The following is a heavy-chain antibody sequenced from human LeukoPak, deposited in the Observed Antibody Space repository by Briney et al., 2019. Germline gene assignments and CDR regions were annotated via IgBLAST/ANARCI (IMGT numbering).Heavy chain of an antibody. J-gene: IGHJ4*02. CDR1: GFTFSSYA. D-gene: IGHD3-3*01. V-gene: IGHV3-23*01. CDR3: AKSTIFGVVGMVDY. CDR2: ISGSGGST. Sequence: GGSLRLSCGASGFTFSSYAMSWVRQAPGKGLEGVSAISGSGGSTYYADSVKGRFTISRDNSKNTLYLQMNSLRAEDTAVYYCAKSTIFGVVGMVDYWGQGTLVTVSS.